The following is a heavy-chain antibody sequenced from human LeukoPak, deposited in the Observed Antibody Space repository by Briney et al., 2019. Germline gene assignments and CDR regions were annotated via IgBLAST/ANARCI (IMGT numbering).Heavy chain of an antibody. CDR2: IRYDGSNK. CDR3: AYTKAPYYFDY. D-gene: IGHD5-18*01. J-gene: IGHJ4*02. V-gene: IGHV3-30*02. CDR1: GFTSSSYG. Sequence: GGSLRLSCAASGFTSSSYGMHWVRQAPGKGLEWVAFIRYDGSNKCYADSVKGRFTISRDNSKNTLYLQMNSLRAEDTAVYYCAYTKAPYYFDYWGQGTLVTVSS.